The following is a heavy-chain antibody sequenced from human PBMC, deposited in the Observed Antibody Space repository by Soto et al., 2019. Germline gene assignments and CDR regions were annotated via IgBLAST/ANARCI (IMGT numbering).Heavy chain of an antibody. D-gene: IGHD3-3*01. J-gene: IGHJ6*02. CDR2: INPSGGST. CDR1: GYTFTSYY. Sequence: ASVKVSCKASGYTFTSYYMHWVRQAPGQGLEWMGIINPSGGSTSYAQKFQGRVTMTRDTSTSTVYMELSSLRSEDTAVYYCARERIRFLQLLSFYYSYGMDFWGQGTTVTVSS. V-gene: IGHV1-46*01. CDR3: ARERIRFLQLLSFYYSYGMDF.